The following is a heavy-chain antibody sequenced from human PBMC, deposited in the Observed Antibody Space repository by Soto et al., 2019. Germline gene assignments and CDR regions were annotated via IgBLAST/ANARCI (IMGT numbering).Heavy chain of an antibody. V-gene: IGHV1-8*01. Sequence: QVQLVQSGAEVKKPGASVKVSCKASGYTFTSYDINWVRQATGQGLEWMGWMNPNSGNTGYAQKFQARVTMTRNTSISTAYMELSSLRSEDTAVYYCARPPGRYCSSTSCSHNWFDPWGQGTLVTVSS. D-gene: IGHD2-2*01. CDR1: GYTFTSYD. CDR2: MNPNSGNT. J-gene: IGHJ5*02. CDR3: ARPPGRYCSSTSCSHNWFDP.